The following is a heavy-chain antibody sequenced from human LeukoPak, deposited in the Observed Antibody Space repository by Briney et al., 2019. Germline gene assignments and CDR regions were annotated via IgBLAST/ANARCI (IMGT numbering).Heavy chain of an antibody. CDR3: AREVIGGNSA. CDR1: GPTFSTYE. V-gene: IGHV3-21*01. D-gene: IGHD4-23*01. CDR2: ISSSTTYI. Sequence: GESLRLSCAASGPTFSTYEASWVRQAPGKGLEWVASISSSTTYIYYADSLKGRFTISRDDAKNSLYLQMSSLRAEDTAVYYCAREVIGGNSAWGQGTLVTVSS. J-gene: IGHJ4*02.